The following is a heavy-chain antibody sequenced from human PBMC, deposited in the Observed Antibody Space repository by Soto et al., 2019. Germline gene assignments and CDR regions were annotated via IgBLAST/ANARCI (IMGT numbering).Heavy chain of an antibody. CDR2: VYYTGDT. CDR3: AVDVRWEVVRMLDP. J-gene: IGHJ5*02. V-gene: IGHV4-61*01. Sequence: QVQLQESGPGLVKTSETLSVTCTVSGGSVSSGSYSWTWIRQSPEKGLEWIGFVYYTGDTNYNPSLKCRVTMSLDSSKNQFSLNLNSVTPADTAVYYCAVDVRWEVVRMLDPGGPGTLVTVSS. D-gene: IGHD1-26*01. CDR1: GGSVSSGSYS.